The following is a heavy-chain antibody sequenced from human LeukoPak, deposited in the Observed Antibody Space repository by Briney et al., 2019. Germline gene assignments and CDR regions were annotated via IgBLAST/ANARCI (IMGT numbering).Heavy chain of an antibody. Sequence: GGSLRLSCAASGFTFSNAWMSWVRQAPGKGLEWVGRIKSKTDGGTTDYAAPVKGRFTISRDNSKNTLYLQMNSLRAEDTAVYYCAKDLDIVATSHFHYWGQGTLVTVSS. CDR1: GFTFSNAW. CDR2: IKSKTDGGTT. CDR3: AKDLDIVATSHFHY. J-gene: IGHJ4*02. D-gene: IGHD5-12*01. V-gene: IGHV3-15*01.